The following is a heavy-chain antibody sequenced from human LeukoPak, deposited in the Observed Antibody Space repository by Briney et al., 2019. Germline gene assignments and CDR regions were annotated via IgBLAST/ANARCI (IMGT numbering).Heavy chain of an antibody. CDR3: AKGVDYCSGGSCPADY. CDR1: GFTFSSYG. V-gene: IGHV3-30*18. D-gene: IGHD2-15*01. CDR2: ISYDGNNK. J-gene: IGHJ4*02. Sequence: PGRSLRLSCAASGFTFSSYGMHWVRQAPGKGLEWVAVISYDGNNKYYADSVKGRFTISRDNSKNTLFLQMNSLRAEDTAVYYCAKGVDYCSGGSCPADYWGPGTLVTVSS.